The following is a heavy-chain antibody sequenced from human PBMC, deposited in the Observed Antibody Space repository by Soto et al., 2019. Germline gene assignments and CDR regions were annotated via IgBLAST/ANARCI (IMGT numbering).Heavy chain of an antibody. Sequence: GGSLRLSCAASGFTFSSYGMHWVRQAPGKGLEWVAVISYDGSNKYYADSVKGRFTISRDNSKNTLYLQMNSLRAEDTAVYYCANGGPLIAAALDYWGQGTLVTVSS. D-gene: IGHD6-13*01. J-gene: IGHJ4*02. V-gene: IGHV3-30*18. CDR3: ANGGPLIAAALDY. CDR2: ISYDGSNK. CDR1: GFTFSSYG.